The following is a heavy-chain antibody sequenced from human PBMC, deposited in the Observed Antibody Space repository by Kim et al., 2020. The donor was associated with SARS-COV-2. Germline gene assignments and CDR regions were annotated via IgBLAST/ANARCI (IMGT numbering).Heavy chain of an antibody. Sequence: GGSLRLSCAASGFSFSTSGMSWVRQAPGKGLEWVSAISLGGGTTYYADSVKGRFTISRDNSKNTLYLQLNSPTADDTGVYYCAKEIRPNDYWGQGTLVTVSS. J-gene: IGHJ4*02. CDR3: AKEIRPNDY. CDR2: ISLGGGTT. V-gene: IGHV3-23*01. D-gene: IGHD1-1*01. CDR1: GFSFSTSG.